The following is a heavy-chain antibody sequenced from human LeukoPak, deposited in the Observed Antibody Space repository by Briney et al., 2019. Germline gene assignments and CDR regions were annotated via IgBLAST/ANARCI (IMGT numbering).Heavy chain of an antibody. J-gene: IGHJ5*02. Sequence: SETLSLTCTVSGGSISSYYWSWIRQPPGKGLEWIGYIYYSGSTNYNPSLKSRVTISVDTSKNQFSLKLSSVTAADTAVYYCARARIAVTGTGINLDWFDPWGQGTLVTVSS. CDR3: ARARIAVTGTGINLDWFDP. D-gene: IGHD6-19*01. V-gene: IGHV4-59*08. CDR2: IYYSGST. CDR1: GGSISSYY.